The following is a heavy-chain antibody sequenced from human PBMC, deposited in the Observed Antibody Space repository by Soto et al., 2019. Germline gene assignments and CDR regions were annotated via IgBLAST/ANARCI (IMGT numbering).Heavy chain of an antibody. Sequence: SGTLCLIFTVAGGSISRGYCIWIRQTPEKGQEWIGYMYYNGSTIYSPSLKSRVTMSVDTSKSQFSLDLSSVTAADTAMYYCARLQIYDSRAAPPTIVHPCGLGAMVTVSS. CDR1: GGSISRGY. CDR3: ARLQIYDSRAAPPTIVHP. D-gene: IGHD3-22*01. CDR2: MYYNGST. J-gene: IGHJ1*01. V-gene: IGHV4-59*04.